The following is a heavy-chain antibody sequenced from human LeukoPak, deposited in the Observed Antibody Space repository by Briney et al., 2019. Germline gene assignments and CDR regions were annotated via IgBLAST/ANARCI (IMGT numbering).Heavy chain of an antibody. J-gene: IGHJ5*02. CDR2: IIPIFGIA. CDR1: GGTFSSYA. V-gene: IGHV1-69*04. Sequence: SVKVSCKASGGTFSSYAISWVRQAPGQGLEWMGRIIPIFGIANYAKKFQGRVTITADKSTSTAYMELSSLRSEDTAVYYCAREGGVTMVRGVIHRNWFDPWGQGTLVTVSS. CDR3: AREGGVTMVRGVIHRNWFDP. D-gene: IGHD3-10*01.